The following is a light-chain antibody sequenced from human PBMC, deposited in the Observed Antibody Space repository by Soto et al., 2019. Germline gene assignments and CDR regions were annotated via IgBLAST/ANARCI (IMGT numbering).Light chain of an antibody. J-gene: IGKJ1*01. V-gene: IGKV3-15*01. Sequence: EIVMTQSPATLSVSPGERATLSCRASQSVSSNLAWYQQKPGQAPRLLIYDASTRATGIPARFSGSGSGTKFTLTISSLQSEDFAIYYCQQYNNWPRTFGQGTKVDIK. CDR2: DAS. CDR3: QQYNNWPRT. CDR1: QSVSSN.